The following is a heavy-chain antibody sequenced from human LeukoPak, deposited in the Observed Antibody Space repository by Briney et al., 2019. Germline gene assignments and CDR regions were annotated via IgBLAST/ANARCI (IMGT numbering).Heavy chain of an antibody. CDR2: ISGSGGTT. J-gene: IGHJ4*02. D-gene: IGHD6-13*01. Sequence: GGSLRLSCAASGFTFSGYAMSWVRQAPGKGLEWVSAISGSGGTTYYADSVKGRFTMSRDNSKNTLYLQMNSLRGEDTAVYYCAKGRSSSWNDYFDYWGQGTLVTVSS. CDR1: GFTFSGYA. V-gene: IGHV3-23*01. CDR3: AKGRSSSWNDYFDY.